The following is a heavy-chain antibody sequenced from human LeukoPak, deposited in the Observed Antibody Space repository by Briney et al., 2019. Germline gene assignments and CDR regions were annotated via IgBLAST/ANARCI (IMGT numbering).Heavy chain of an antibody. J-gene: IGHJ6*02. D-gene: IGHD4-23*01. Sequence: PSETLSLTCAVYGGSFSGYYWSRIRQPPGKGLEWIGEINHSGSTNYNPSLKSRVTISIDTSKNQFSLKLSSVTAADTAVYYGARVRWTYGMDVWGQGTTVTVSS. CDR3: ARVRWTYGMDV. CDR1: GGSFSGYY. V-gene: IGHV4-34*01. CDR2: INHSGST.